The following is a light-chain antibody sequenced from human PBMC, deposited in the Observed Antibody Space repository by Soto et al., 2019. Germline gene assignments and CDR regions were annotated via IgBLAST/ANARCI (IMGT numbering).Light chain of an antibody. CDR2: LGS. CDR1: QSLLHSDGYNY. J-gene: IGKJ2*01. Sequence: DIVMTQSPLSLPVTPGEPASISCRSSQSLLHSDGYNYLDWYLQRPGQSPQLLIYLGSLRAGGVPDRFSGSGSGTDFTLRISRVEADDFGVYYCMQVSQTPPYSFGPGTRLEI. V-gene: IGKV2-28*01. CDR3: MQVSQTPPYS.